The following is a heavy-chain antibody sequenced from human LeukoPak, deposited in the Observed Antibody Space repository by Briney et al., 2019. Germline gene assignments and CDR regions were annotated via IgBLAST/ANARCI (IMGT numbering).Heavy chain of an antibody. V-gene: IGHV3-23*01. J-gene: IGHJ4*02. CDR1: GFTFSSYA. D-gene: IGHD4-17*01. CDR2: ISGSGGST. CDR3: AKGDTYGDYAPFDY. Sequence: GGSLRLSCAASGFTFSSYAMSWVRQAPGKGLEWVSAISGSGGSTYYADSVRGRFTISRDNSKNTLYLQMNSLRAEDTAVYYCAKGDTYGDYAPFDYWGQGTLVTVSS.